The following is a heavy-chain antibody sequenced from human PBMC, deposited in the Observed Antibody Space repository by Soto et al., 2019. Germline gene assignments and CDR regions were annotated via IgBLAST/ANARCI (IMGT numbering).Heavy chain of an antibody. CDR1: GFTFSSSV. CDR2: ISGSGGST. V-gene: IGHV3-23*01. Sequence: GGSLRLSCAASGFTFSSSVMSLVRQAPGKGLEWVSAISGSGGSTYYADSVKGRFTISRDNSKNTLYLQMNSLRAEDTAVYYCAKYWSSGLPNYFDYWGQGTLVTVSS. D-gene: IGHD1-26*01. CDR3: AKYWSSGLPNYFDY. J-gene: IGHJ4*02.